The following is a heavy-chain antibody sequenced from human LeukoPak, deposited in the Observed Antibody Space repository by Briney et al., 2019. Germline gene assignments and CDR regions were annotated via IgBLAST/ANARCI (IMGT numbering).Heavy chain of an antibody. V-gene: IGHV3-30*02. Sequence: GGSLRLSCAASGFTFSSYGMHWVRQAPGKGLEWVAFIRYDGSNKHYADSVKGRFTISRDNSKNTLYLQMNSLRAEDTAVYYCAKDGRYSSSWVSWFDPWGQGTLVTVSS. CDR2: IRYDGSNK. D-gene: IGHD6-13*01. CDR1: GFTFSSYG. J-gene: IGHJ5*02. CDR3: AKDGRYSSSWVSWFDP.